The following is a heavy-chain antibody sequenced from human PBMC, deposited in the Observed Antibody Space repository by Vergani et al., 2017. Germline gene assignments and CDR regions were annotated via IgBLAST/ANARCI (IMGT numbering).Heavy chain of an antibody. D-gene: IGHD2-21*02. Sequence: QVQLQQWGAGLLKPSETLSLTCAVSGGSFSGYYWSWIRQPPGKGQEWLGEIYHSGSTNYNPSLKNRVTISVDTSKYQCSLKLISLTAADSAVYYCARGGKRGSGDTARPIDYWGQGTLVIVSS. CDR3: ARGGKRGSGDTARPIDY. CDR2: IYHSGST. J-gene: IGHJ4*02. CDR1: GGSFSGYY. V-gene: IGHV4-34*01.